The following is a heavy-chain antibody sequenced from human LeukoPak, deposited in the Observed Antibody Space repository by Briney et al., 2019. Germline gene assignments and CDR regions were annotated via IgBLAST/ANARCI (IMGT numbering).Heavy chain of an antibody. CDR3: ARELSSSWYSVADY. J-gene: IGHJ4*02. CDR1: GYTFTSYY. CDR2: ISAYNGNT. D-gene: IGHD6-13*01. Sequence: ASVKVSCKASGYTFTSYYMHWVRQAPGQGLEWMGWISAYNGNTNYAQKLQGRVTMTTDTSTSTAYMELRSLRSDDTAVYYCARELSSSWYSVADYWGQGTLVTVSS. V-gene: IGHV1-18*04.